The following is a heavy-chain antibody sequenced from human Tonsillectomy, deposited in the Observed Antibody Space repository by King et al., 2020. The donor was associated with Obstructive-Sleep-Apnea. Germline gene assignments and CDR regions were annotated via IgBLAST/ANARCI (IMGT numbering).Heavy chain of an antibody. CDR2: VIPSLGVK. Sequence: VQLVESGAEVKKPGSSVKVSCKASGGTFLSYAFSWVRQAPGQALEGIGRVIPSLGVKNYAQQFPGRGTLTPEESTGPAYMGLSSLRSGDTAMYYCAKQSSSTWYAWFDPWGQGTLVTVSS. CDR1: GGTFLSYA. V-gene: IGHV1-69*09. D-gene: IGHD6-13*01. J-gene: IGHJ5*02. CDR3: AKQSSSTWYAWFDP.